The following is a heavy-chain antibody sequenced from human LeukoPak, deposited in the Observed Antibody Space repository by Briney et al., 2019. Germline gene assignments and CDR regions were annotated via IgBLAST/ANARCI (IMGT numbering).Heavy chain of an antibody. CDR3: ARAYYYDSSGYYGY. CDR1: GGSISSYY. CDR2: IYHSGST. J-gene: IGHJ4*02. V-gene: IGHV4-38-2*02. Sequence: SETLSLTCTVSGGSISSYYWGWIRQPPGKGLEWIGSIYHSGSTYYNPSLKSRVTISVDTSKNQFSLKLSSVTAADTAVYYCARAYYYDSSGYYGYWGQGTLVTVSS. D-gene: IGHD3-22*01.